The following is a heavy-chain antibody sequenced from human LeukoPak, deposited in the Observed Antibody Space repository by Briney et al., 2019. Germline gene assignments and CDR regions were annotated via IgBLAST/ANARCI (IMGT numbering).Heavy chain of an antibody. D-gene: IGHD2-2*01. J-gene: IGHJ5*02. CDR1: GDSISSSSSY. CDR2: IYYSGST. Sequence: PSETLSLTCTVSGDSISSSSSYWGWIRQPPGEGLEWIGSIYYSGSTYYNTSLKSRVTISVDTSKNQFSLKLSSVTAADTAVYYCARFDCSSTSCYWRRRGWFDPWGQGTLVTVSS. CDR3: ARFDCSSTSCYWRRRGWFDP. V-gene: IGHV4-39*07.